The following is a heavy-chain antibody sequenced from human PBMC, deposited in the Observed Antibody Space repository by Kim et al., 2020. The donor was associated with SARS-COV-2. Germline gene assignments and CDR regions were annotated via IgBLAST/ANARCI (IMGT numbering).Heavy chain of an antibody. CDR3: ARDQPYGDYWYFDL. Sequence: NPSLKSRVTVSVDTSKNQFSLKLSSVTAADTAVYYCARDQPYGDYWYFDLWGRGTLVTVSS. V-gene: IGHV4-59*01. D-gene: IGHD4-17*01. J-gene: IGHJ2*01.